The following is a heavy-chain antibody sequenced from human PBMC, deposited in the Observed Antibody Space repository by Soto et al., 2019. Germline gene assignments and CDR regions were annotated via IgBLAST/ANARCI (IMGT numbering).Heavy chain of an antibody. CDR1: GYSVSNSNW. CDR2: IYYSGNT. Sequence: PSETLSLPCSVSGYSVSNSNWWNWVRQPPGKGLEWLGEIYYSGNTNYNPSLKSRITMSIDKSKNQFSLYLNSVTAADTAVYYCARGILDYAGYFEYWGLGTLVTVSS. V-gene: IGHV4-4*02. D-gene: IGHD4-17*01. CDR3: ARGILDYAGYFEY. J-gene: IGHJ4*02.